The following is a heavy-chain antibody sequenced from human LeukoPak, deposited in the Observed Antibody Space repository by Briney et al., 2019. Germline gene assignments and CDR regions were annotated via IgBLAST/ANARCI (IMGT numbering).Heavy chain of an antibody. CDR1: GGSISSYY. D-gene: IGHD1-26*01. J-gene: IGHJ3*02. V-gene: IGHV4-59*01. CDR2: IYYSGST. Sequence: SETLSLTCTVSGGSISSYYWSWIRQPPGKGLEWIGYIYYSGSTNYNPSLKSRVTISVDTSKNQFSLKLSSVTAADTAVYYCPRDPVGAFDIWGQGTMVTVSS. CDR3: PRDPVGAFDI.